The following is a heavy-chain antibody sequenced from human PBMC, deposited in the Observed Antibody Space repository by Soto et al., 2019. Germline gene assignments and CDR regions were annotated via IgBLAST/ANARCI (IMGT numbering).Heavy chain of an antibody. J-gene: IGHJ5*02. CDR2: INRSGST. CDR3: TRRWGSTTLASLGP. Sequence: PSETLSLTCAVYGGSFSGDYWTWIRQPPGKGLEWIGEINRSGSTNYNPSLKSRVTISVDTSKNQFSLELTSVTVADTALYFCTRRWGSTTLASLGPWGQGIRVTVSS. CDR1: GGSFSGDY. D-gene: IGHD6-13*01. V-gene: IGHV4-34*01.